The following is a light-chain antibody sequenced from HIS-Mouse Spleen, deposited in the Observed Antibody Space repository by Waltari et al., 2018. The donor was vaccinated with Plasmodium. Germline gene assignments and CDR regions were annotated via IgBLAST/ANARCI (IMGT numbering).Light chain of an antibody. J-gene: IGKJ3*01. Sequence: DIQMTQSPSSLSASVGDRVTITCQASQAISNYLNWYQQKPGKAPKLMIYDASNLETGVPSRFSGSGSGTDFTFTISSLQPEDIVTYYCQQYDNLPPLFTFGPGTKVDIK. CDR1: QAISNY. CDR3: QQYDNLPPLFT. CDR2: DAS. V-gene: IGKV1-33*01.